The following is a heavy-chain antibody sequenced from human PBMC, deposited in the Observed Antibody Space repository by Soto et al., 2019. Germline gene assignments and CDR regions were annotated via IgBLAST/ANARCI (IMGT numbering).Heavy chain of an antibody. Sequence: RASVKVSCKASGYTFTSYYMHWVRQAPGQGLEWMGIINPSGGSTSYAQKFQGRVTMTRDTSTSTVYMELSSLRSEDTAVYYCARVPGPYDSSGYYPRSGYYFDYWGQGTLVTVSS. J-gene: IGHJ4*02. CDR1: GYTFTSYY. V-gene: IGHV1-46*01. D-gene: IGHD3-22*01. CDR2: INPSGGST. CDR3: ARVPGPYDSSGYYPRSGYYFDY.